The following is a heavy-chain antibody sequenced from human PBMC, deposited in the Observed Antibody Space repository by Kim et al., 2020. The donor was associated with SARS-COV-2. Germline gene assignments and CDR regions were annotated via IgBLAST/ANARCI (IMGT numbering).Heavy chain of an antibody. D-gene: IGHD3-22*01. Sequence: SETLSLTCTVSGGSVSSGSYYWSWIRQPPGKGLEWIGYIYYSGSTNYNPSLKSRVTISVDTSKNQFSLKLSSVTAADTAVYYCARGETYYYDSSGYFGGPIGFDYWGQGTLVTVSS. J-gene: IGHJ4*02. V-gene: IGHV4-61*01. CDR2: IYYSGST. CDR1: GGSVSSGSYY. CDR3: ARGETYYYDSSGYFGGPIGFDY.